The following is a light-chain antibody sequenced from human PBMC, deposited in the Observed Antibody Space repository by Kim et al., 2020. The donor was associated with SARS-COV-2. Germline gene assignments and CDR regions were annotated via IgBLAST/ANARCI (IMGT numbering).Light chain of an antibody. CDR1: RSVSTY. V-gene: IGKV3-11*01. J-gene: IGKJ4*01. CDR2: DSS. CDR3: QQRSDWPPVT. Sequence: SPGERATPSCRASRSVSTYLGWYQQKPGQAPGLLIYDSSTRAPGIPARFVGSGSGTDFTLTITSLDPEDFAIYYCQQRSDWPPVTFGGGTKVDIK.